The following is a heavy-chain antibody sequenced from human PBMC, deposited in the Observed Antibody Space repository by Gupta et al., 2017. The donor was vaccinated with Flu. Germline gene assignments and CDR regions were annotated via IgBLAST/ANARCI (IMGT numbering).Heavy chain of an antibody. CDR1: GGPISSSSYY. CDR2: IYYSGST. Sequence: QLQLQESGPGLVKPSETLSLTCTVSGGPISSSSYYWGWIRQPPGKGLEWIGSIYYSGSTYYNPSLKSRVTISVDTSKNQFSLKLSSVTAADTAVYYCARQERDIVVVPAAIDYFDYWGQGTLVTVSS. J-gene: IGHJ4*02. D-gene: IGHD2-2*02. V-gene: IGHV4-39*01. CDR3: ARQERDIVVVPAAIDYFDY.